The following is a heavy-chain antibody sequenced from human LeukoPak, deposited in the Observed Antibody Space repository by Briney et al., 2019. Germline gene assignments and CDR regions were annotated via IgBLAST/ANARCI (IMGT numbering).Heavy chain of an antibody. J-gene: IGHJ6*02. CDR1: GYTLTELS. CDR3: TRDVDAHYYYGMDV. CDR2: FDPEDGET. V-gene: IGHV1-24*01. Sequence: GASVKVSFKVSGYTLTELSMHWVRQAPGKGLEWMGGFDPEDGETIYAQKFQGRVTMTEDTSTDTAYMELSSLRSEDTAVYYCTRDVDAHYYYGMDVWGQGTTVTVSS. D-gene: IGHD2-2*01.